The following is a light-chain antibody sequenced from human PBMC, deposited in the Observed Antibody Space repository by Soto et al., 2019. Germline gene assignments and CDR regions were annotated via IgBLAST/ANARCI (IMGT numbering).Light chain of an antibody. V-gene: IGKV3-11*01. CDR2: DAS. CDR3: QWRSDWPPRLT. CDR1: ECIGNY. Sequence: EVVWTQSPATLSLSPGERATLSCRASECIGNYLAWYQQKLGQAPKLLIYDASHRAIGIPGRFSGDGSGTDFTLTISSLEPEDFAVYYCQWRSDWPPRLTFGGGTKVEIK. J-gene: IGKJ4*01.